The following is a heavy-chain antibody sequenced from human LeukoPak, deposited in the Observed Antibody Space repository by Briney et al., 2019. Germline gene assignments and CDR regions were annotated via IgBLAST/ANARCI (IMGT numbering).Heavy chain of an antibody. CDR1: GFTFSSYA. Sequence: GGSLRLSCAASGFTFSSYAMSWVRQAPGKGLEWVSAISGSGGSTYYADSVKGRFTISRDNSKNTLYLQMNSLRAEDTAVYYCAKADYYVWGSYRYPDYWGQGTLVTVSS. J-gene: IGHJ4*02. V-gene: IGHV3-23*01. CDR2: ISGSGGST. CDR3: AKADYYVWGSYRYPDY. D-gene: IGHD3-16*02.